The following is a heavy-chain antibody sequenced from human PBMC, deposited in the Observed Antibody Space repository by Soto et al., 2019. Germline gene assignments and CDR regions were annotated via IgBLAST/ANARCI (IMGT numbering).Heavy chain of an antibody. Sequence: EVQLLESGGGLVQPGGSLRLSCAASGFTFSSYAMSWVRQAPGKGLEWVSAISGSGGSTYYADSVKGRFTISRDNSKNTLYLRMNGLRAEDTAVYYCAKDSNGFVVVPPDYVFWDFDLWGRGTLVTVSS. D-gene: IGHD2-2*01. CDR2: ISGSGGST. V-gene: IGHV3-23*01. CDR3: AKDSNGFVVVPPDYVFWDFDL. CDR1: GFTFSSYA. J-gene: IGHJ2*01.